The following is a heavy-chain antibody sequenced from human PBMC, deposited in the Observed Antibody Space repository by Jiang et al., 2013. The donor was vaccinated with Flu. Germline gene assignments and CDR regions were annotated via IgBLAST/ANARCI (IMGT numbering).Heavy chain of an antibody. J-gene: IGHJ5*02. V-gene: IGHV7-4-1*01. CDR1: GYTFTXYP. CDR3: ARDAKRYDFWSNWFDP. D-gene: IGHD3-3*01. CDR2: LNTYTGSP. Sequence: QSGSELKKPGASVKISCQASGYTFTXYPINWVRQAPGQSLEWMGWLNTYTGSPSYAQGFAGRFVFSLDTSVTAAYLQISDVVPEDTAVYYCARDAKRYDFWSNWFDPWGQGTLVTVSS.